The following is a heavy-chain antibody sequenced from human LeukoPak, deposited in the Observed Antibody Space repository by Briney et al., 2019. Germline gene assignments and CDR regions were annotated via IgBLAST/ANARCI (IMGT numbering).Heavy chain of an antibody. CDR1: GFTFSSYA. V-gene: IGHV3-23*01. Sequence: GGSLRLSCAASGFTFSSYAVSWVRQAPGKGLEWVSGISGSGGSTYYADSVKGRFTISRDNSKNTLYLQMNSLRAEDTAVYYCAKEYYDFWSGYYYYYYGMDVWGQGTTVTVSS. J-gene: IGHJ6*02. CDR2: ISGSGGST. CDR3: AKEYYDFWSGYYYYYYGMDV. D-gene: IGHD3-3*01.